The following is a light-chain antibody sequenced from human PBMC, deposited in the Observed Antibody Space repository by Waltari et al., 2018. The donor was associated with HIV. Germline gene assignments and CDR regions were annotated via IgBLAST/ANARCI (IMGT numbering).Light chain of an antibody. CDR3: QSYDSNLSGL. CDR1: SSNIGAGYD. J-gene: IGLJ2*01. CDR2: GNS. Sequence: HRVTISCTGSSSNIGAGYDVHWYQQVPGRAPKVVIYGNSNRPSGVPDRFSGSKSGSSASLVITGLQSEDEADYYCQSYDSNLSGLFGGGTKVTVL. V-gene: IGLV1-40*01.